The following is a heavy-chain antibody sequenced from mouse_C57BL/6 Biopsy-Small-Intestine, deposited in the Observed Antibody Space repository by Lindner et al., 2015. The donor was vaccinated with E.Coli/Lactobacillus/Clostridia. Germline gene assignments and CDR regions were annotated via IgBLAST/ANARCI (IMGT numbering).Heavy chain of an antibody. CDR1: GFTFSDYG. CDR2: ISSGSSTI. CDR3: ARGDSSFYWYFDV. Sequence: EVQLESGGGLVKPGGSLKLSCAASGFTFSDYGMHWVRQAPEKGLEWVAYISSGSSTIYYADTVKGRFTISRDNAKNTLFLQMTSLRSEDTAMYYCARGDSSFYWYFDVWGTGTTVTVSS. D-gene: IGHD1-1*01. J-gene: IGHJ1*03. V-gene: IGHV5-17*01.